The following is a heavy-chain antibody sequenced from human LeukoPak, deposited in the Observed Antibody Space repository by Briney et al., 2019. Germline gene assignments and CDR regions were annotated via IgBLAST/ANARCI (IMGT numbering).Heavy chain of an antibody. CDR1: GGSISSHY. CDR3: ARETTVVTPGRSDVFDI. CDR2: IYYSGST. V-gene: IGHV4-59*11. Sequence: SETLSLTCTVSGGSISSHYWNWIRQPPGKGLEWIGYIYYSGSTNYNPSLKSRVTISVDTSKNQFSLKLSSVTAADTAVFYCARETTVVTPGRSDVFDIWGQGTMVTVSS. D-gene: IGHD4-23*01. J-gene: IGHJ3*02.